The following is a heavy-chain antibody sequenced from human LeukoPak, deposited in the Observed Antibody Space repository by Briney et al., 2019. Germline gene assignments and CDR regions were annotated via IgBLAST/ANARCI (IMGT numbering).Heavy chain of an antibody. CDR1: GFTFSTYG. D-gene: IGHD3-22*01. Sequence: GGSLRLSCAASGFTFSTYGIHWVRQAPGKGLEWVAVIRYDGSNKYYADSVKGRFTISRDNSKNALYLQMNSLRAEDTAVYYCARGPGSFYYLTASDIWGQGTIVTVST. CDR2: IRYDGSNK. J-gene: IGHJ3*02. V-gene: IGHV3-33*01. CDR3: ARGPGSFYYLTASDI.